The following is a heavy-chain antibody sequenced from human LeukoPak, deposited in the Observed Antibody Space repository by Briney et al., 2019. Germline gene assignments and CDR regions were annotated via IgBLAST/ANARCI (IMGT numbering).Heavy chain of an antibody. CDR3: ARAEKRWGSGSLDY. J-gene: IGHJ4*02. Sequence: SETLSLTCTVSGGSISSYYWSWIRQPPGKGLEWIGYIYYSGSTNYNPSLKSRVTISVDTSKNQFSLKLSSVTAADTAVYYCARAEKRWGSGSLDYWGQGTLVTVSS. V-gene: IGHV4-59*01. CDR1: GGSISSYY. D-gene: IGHD3-10*01. CDR2: IYYSGST.